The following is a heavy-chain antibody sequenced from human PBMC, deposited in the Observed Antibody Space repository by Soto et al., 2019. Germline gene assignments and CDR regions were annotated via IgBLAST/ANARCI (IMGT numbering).Heavy chain of an antibody. J-gene: IGHJ6*01. D-gene: IGHD2-2*02. CDR1: GFIFSSSW. Sequence: GWSLRLSCAASGFIFSSSWMTWVRQAPGKGLEWVANIKPDGSEVYYADSMKGRFTISRDNARNSLYLQMSSLRAEDTAVYYCARESLLKSIPIYRYFYYAMDVWGQGTTVTVSS. V-gene: IGHV3-7*03. CDR2: IKPDGSEV. CDR3: ARESLLKSIPIYRYFYYAMDV.